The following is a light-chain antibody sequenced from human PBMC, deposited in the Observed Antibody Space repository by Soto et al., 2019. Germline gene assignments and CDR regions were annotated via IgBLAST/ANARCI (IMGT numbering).Light chain of an antibody. Sequence: DIQMTQSPSSLSASVGDRVTITCRASQGISNYLAWYQQKPGKVPKLLIYAASTLQSGVSSRFSGSGSGTDFTLTISSLQPEDVATYYCQKYNSTGTFGQGTKVEIK. V-gene: IGKV1-27*01. CDR1: QGISNY. CDR2: AAS. J-gene: IGKJ1*01. CDR3: QKYNSTGT.